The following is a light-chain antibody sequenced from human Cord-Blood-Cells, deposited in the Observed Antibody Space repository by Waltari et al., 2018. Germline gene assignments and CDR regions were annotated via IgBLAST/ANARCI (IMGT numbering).Light chain of an antibody. V-gene: IGLV2-11*01. CDR3: CSYAGSYTWV. J-gene: IGLJ3*02. CDR1: SSDVGGYNY. Sequence: PHSVSGSPGQSVTISCNGTSSDVGGYNYVSWYQQHPGKAPKLMIYDVSKRPSGVPDRFSGSKSGNTASLTISGLQAEDEADYYCCSYAGSYTWVFGGGTKLTVL. CDR2: DVS.